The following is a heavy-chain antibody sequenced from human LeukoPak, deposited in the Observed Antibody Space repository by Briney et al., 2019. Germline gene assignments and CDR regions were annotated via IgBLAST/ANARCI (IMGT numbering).Heavy chain of an antibody. CDR2: VDGGGGGA. D-gene: IGHD6-13*01. V-gene: IGHV3-23*01. CDR1: GFTLSSYA. CDR3: AKQSAGSAAWYSLHYDL. Sequence: GGSLRLSCAASGFTLSSYAMTWVRQAPGRGLEWVSSVDGGGGGAYYADSVKGRFTISRDNSKDTLYLQMNGLRAEDTAVYFCAKQSAGSAAWYSLHYDLWGQGTLVTVSS. J-gene: IGHJ4*02.